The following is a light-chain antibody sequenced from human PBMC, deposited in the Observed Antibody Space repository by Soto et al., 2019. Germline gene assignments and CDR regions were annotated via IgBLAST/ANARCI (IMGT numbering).Light chain of an antibody. CDR1: NSDVGGYDR. V-gene: IGLV2-14*01. Sequence: QSVLTQSASVSGSPGQSITIPCTGTNSDVGGYDRVSWYQHHPGKAPKLLIFEVYNRPSGISDRFSGSKSGDTASLTISGLQAEDEADYYCISYIPSTTTHWVFGGGTKVTVL. CDR3: ISYIPSTTTHWV. CDR2: EVY. J-gene: IGLJ3*02.